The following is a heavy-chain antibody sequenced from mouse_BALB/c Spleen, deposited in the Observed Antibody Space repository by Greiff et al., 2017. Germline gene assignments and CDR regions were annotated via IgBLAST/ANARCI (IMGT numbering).Heavy chain of an antibody. J-gene: IGHJ4*01. CDR1: GFNIKDYY. D-gene: IGHD2-14*01. CDR3: NGRYDGGAMDY. Sequence: EVKLQESGAELVRSGASVKLSCTASGFNIKDYYMHWVKQRPEQGLEWIGWIDPENGDTEYAPKFQGKATMTADTSSNTAYLQLSSLTSEDTAVYYCNGRYDGGAMDYWGQGTSVTVSS. V-gene: IGHV14-4*02. CDR2: IDPENGDT.